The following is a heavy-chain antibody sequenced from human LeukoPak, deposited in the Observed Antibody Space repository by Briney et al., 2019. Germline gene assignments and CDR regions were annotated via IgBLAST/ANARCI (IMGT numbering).Heavy chain of an antibody. D-gene: IGHD2-2*01. CDR1: GGSISSYY. Sequence: SETLSLTCTVSGGSISSYYWSWIRQPAGKGLEWIGRIYTSGSTNYNPSLKSRVTMSVDTSKNQFSLKLSSVTAADTAVYYCARDAEGYCSSTSRYYYGMDVWGQGTTVTVSS. J-gene: IGHJ6*02. CDR2: IYTSGST. CDR3: ARDAEGYCSSTSRYYYGMDV. V-gene: IGHV4-4*07.